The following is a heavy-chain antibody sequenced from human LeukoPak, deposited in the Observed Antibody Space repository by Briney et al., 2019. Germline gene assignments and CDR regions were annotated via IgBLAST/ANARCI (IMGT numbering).Heavy chain of an antibody. V-gene: IGHV3-23*01. CDR1: GFTFTNYA. D-gene: IGHD4-17*01. CDR3: AKKGGDYVRAFDY. J-gene: IGHJ4*02. Sequence: GGALRLSCAASGFTFTNYAMNWVRQAPGKGLEWVSAISGSGGSTYYADSVKGRFTISRDNSKNTLYLQMNSLRAEDTAVYYCAKKGGDYVRAFDYWGQGTLVTVSS. CDR2: ISGSGGST.